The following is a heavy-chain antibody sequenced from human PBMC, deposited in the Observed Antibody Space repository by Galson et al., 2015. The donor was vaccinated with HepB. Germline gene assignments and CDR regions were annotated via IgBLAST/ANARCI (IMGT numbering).Heavy chain of an antibody. CDR1: GYSFTSYW. J-gene: IGHJ4*02. CDR2: IYPGDSDT. Sequence: QSGAEVKKPGESLKISCKGSGYSFTSYWIGWVRQMPGKGLEWMGIIYPGDSDTRYSPSFQGQVTISADKSISTAYLQWSSLKASDTAMYYCARLRYYDSSGYREVVYYFDYWGQGTLVTVSS. D-gene: IGHD3-22*01. V-gene: IGHV5-51*01. CDR3: ARLRYYDSSGYREVVYYFDY.